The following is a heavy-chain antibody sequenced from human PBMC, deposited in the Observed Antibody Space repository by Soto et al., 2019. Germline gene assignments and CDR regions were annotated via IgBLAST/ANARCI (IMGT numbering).Heavy chain of an antibody. V-gene: IGHV4-31*03. D-gene: IGHD5-12*01. J-gene: IGHJ5*02. CDR3: AKGDNLGPKTGYAFDP. CDR2: IYYSGST. Sequence: PSETLSLTCTVSGGSISSGGYYWSWIRQHPGKGLEWIGYIYYSGSTYYNPSLKSRVTISVDTSKNQFSLQLNSVTPEDTAVYFCAKGDNLGPKTGYAFDPWGQGIMVTVSS. CDR1: GGSISSGGYY.